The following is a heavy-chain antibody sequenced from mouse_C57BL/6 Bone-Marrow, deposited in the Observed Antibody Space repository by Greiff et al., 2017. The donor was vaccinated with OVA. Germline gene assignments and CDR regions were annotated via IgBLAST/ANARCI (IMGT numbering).Heavy chain of an antibody. CDR3: ARRYYGSSYFDY. D-gene: IGHD1-1*01. J-gene: IGHJ2*01. CDR2: INPSNGGT. V-gene: IGHV1-19*01. Sequence: EVQLQQSGPVLVKPGASVKMSCKASGYTFTDYYMNWVKQSHGKSLEWIGEINPSNGGTSYNQKFKGKATLTVAKSSRTAYMELNSLTSEDSAVYYCARRYYGSSYFDYWGQGTTLTVSS. CDR1: GYTFTDYY.